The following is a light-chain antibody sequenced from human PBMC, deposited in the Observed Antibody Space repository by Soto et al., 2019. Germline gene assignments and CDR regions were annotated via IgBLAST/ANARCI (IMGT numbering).Light chain of an antibody. J-gene: IGLJ1*01. CDR2: EVN. Sequence: QSALTQPASASGSPGQSVTISCTGTSSDVGGYNYVSWYQQHPGKVPKLILYEVNKRPSGVPDRCSGSKSGNTASLIVAGLQAEDEANYYCTSYAGGNNVFGTGTKLTVL. CDR3: TSYAGGNNV. CDR1: SSDVGGYNY. V-gene: IGLV2-8*01.